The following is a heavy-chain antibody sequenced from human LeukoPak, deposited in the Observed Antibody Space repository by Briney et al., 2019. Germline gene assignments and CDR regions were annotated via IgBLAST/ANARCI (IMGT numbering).Heavy chain of an antibody. J-gene: IGHJ4*02. D-gene: IGHD5-18*01. CDR1: GGSISGFV. CDR2: LFDSVNT. CDR3: ATIKRGSIFGYFDF. V-gene: IGHV4-59*01. Sequence: SETLSLTCTVSGGSISGFVWSWIRQPPGKGLEWIAYLFDSVNTKDNPSLQSRLTLSADTSKNQFSLRLSSVTAADTAVYYCATIKRGSIFGYFDFWGQGIKVTVSS.